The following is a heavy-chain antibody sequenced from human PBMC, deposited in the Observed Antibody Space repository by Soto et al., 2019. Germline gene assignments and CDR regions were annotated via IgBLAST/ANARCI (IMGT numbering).Heavy chain of an antibody. Sequence: QVQLVQSGAEVKKPGSSVKVSCKASGGTFSSYAISWVRQAPGQGLEWMGGIIPIFGTANYAQKFQGRVTITADESTSTDYMERSSLRSEDTAVYYCARFDKGYCSGGSCYSEDYWGQGTLVTVSS. J-gene: IGHJ4*02. V-gene: IGHV1-69*12. CDR3: ARFDKGYCSGGSCYSEDY. D-gene: IGHD2-15*01. CDR1: GGTFSSYA. CDR2: IIPIFGTA.